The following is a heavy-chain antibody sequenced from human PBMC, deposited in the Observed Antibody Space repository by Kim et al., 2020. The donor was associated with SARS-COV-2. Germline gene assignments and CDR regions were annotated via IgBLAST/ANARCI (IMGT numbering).Heavy chain of an antibody. CDR1: GFTFRSYG. CDR2: INTDGSRT. V-gene: IGHV3-74*03. D-gene: IGHD3-3*01. CDR3: ARDLDPSANYYFYGMDF. Sequence: GGSLRLSCAASGFTFRSYGMHWVRQAPGKGLEWVSRINTDGSRTTYADSVQGRFSISRDNAPSTLFLQMYSLRAEDTGVYFCARDLDPSANYYFYGMDF. J-gene: IGHJ6*01.